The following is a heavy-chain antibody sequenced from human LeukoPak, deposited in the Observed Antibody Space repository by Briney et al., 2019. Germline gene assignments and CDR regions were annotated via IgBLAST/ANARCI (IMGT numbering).Heavy chain of an antibody. Sequence: SETLSLTCTVSGGSISGSSYYWGWIRRPPGKGLEWIGSIYYSGSTYYNPSLKSRVTISVDTSKNQFSLKLSSVTAADTAVYYCASPTPDCSGGSCYSSDAFDIWGQGTMVTVSS. CDR2: IYYSGST. CDR1: GGSISGSSYY. V-gene: IGHV4-39*01. D-gene: IGHD2-15*01. J-gene: IGHJ3*02. CDR3: ASPTPDCSGGSCYSSDAFDI.